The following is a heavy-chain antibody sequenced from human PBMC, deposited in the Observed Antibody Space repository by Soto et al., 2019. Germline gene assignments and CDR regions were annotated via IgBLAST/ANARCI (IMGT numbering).Heavy chain of an antibody. D-gene: IGHD5-18*01. CDR1: GFTVSSNY. CDR2: IYSGGST. CDR3: ARDYGYSYGYGYGMDV. Sequence: GGSLRLSSAASGFTVSSNYMSWVRQAPGKGLEWVSVIYSGGSTYYADSVKGRFTIPRDNSKNTLYLQMNSLRAEDTAVYYCARDYGYSYGYGYGMDVWGQGTTVTVSS. V-gene: IGHV3-66*01. J-gene: IGHJ6*02.